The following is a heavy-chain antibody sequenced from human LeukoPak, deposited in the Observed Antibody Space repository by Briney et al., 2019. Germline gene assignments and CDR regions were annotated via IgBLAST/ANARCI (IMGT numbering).Heavy chain of an antibody. CDR1: GGTFRKYA. D-gene: IGHD3-22*01. Sequence: EASVKVSCKASGGTFRKYAINWVRQAPGPGLEWMGGIIPIFGTANYAQKFQGRVTITADESTSTVYMEMNSLKFEDTAVYYCARGWDYDSGGRPTAYVYWGQGTLVTVSS. V-gene: IGHV1-69*13. CDR2: IIPIFGTA. CDR3: ARGWDYDSGGRPTAYVY. J-gene: IGHJ4*02.